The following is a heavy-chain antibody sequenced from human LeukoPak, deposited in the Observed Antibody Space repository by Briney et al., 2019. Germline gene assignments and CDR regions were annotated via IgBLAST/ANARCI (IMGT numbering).Heavy chain of an antibody. Sequence: GGSLRLSCAASGFTFSSYSMNWVRQAPGKGLEWVSSISSSSSYIYYADSVKGRFTISRDNAKNSLYLQMNSLRAEDTAVYYCARGYSSGWYYFDYWGQGTLVTVSS. J-gene: IGHJ4*02. D-gene: IGHD6-19*01. CDR2: ISSSSSYI. CDR1: GFTFSSYS. CDR3: ARGYSSGWYYFDY. V-gene: IGHV3-21*01.